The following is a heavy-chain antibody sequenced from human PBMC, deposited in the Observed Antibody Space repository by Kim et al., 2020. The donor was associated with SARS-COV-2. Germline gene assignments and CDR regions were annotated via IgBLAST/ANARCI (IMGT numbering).Heavy chain of an antibody. J-gene: IGHJ5*02. D-gene: IGHD6-13*01. V-gene: IGHV4-34*01. Sequence: SETLSLTCAVYGGSFSGYYWSWIRQPPGKGLEWIGEINHSGSTNYNPSLKSRVTISVDTSKNQFSLKLSSVTAADTAVYYCGRGPGYSSSWYGARNWFDP. CDR1: GGSFSGYY. CDR3: GRGPGYSSSWYGARNWFDP. CDR2: INHSGST.